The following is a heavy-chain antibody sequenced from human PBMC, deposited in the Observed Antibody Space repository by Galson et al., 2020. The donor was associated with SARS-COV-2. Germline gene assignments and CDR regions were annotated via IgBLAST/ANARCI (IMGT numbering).Heavy chain of an antibody. CDR1: AFNFSSYA. V-gene: IGHV3-30-3*02. D-gene: IGHD1-1*01. Sequence: GGSLRLSCAASAFNFSSYAMHWVRQAPGKGLEWVALISFDGNNTFYADSVKGRFTISRDNSKNTLYLEMNRLRAEDTAVYYCAKRGGLPTGRDNWFDPWGQGTLVTVSS. CDR2: ISFDGNNT. J-gene: IGHJ5*02. CDR3: AKRGGLPTGRDNWFDP.